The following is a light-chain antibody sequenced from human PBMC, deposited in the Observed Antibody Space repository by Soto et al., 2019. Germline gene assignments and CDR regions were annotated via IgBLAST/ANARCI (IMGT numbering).Light chain of an antibody. V-gene: IGKV3-20*01. CDR1: QSVSSDS. Sequence: EIVLTPSPGTLSFSPGERATLSCRASQSVSSDSLAWYQQKPGQAPRLLLYGASNRATGIPDRFSGSGSGTDFTLTISRLEPEDFAVYSCQQYGSSPYTFGQGTKLEI. CDR2: GAS. J-gene: IGKJ2*01. CDR3: QQYGSSPYT.